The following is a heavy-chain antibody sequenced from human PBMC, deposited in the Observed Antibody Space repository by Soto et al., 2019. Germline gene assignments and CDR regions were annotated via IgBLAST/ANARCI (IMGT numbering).Heavy chain of an antibody. CDR2: VYYSGIT. CDR3: ASSGAREGDWFDP. J-gene: IGHJ5*02. CDR1: GGSIRRRGYY. Sequence: QVQLQESGPGLVKPSQTLSLTCTVSGGSIRRRGYYWSWIRHHPGEGLEWIGFVYYSGITDYNPSLKSRVTISADTSKNQFSLKLTSVTAADTAVHYCASSGAREGDWFDPWGQGTLVTVSS. D-gene: IGHD3-16*01. V-gene: IGHV4-31*03.